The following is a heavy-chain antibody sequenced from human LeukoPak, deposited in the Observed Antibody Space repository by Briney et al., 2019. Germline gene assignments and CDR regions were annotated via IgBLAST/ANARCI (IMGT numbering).Heavy chain of an antibody. CDR2: ISYNGINK. V-gene: IGHV3-30*04. J-gene: IGHJ6*04. Sequence: GRSLRLSCAASGLTFSGYAVHWVRQAPGKGLDWVAGISYNGINKYYADSVKGRFTISRDNAKNSLYLQMNSLRAEDTAVYYCAELGITMIGGVWGKGTTVTISS. CDR3: AELGITMIGGV. CDR1: GLTFSGYA. D-gene: IGHD3-10*02.